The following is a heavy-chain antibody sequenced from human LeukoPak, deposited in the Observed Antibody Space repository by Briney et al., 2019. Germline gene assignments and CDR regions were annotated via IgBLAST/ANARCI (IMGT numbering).Heavy chain of an antibody. CDR1: DGSFSGYY. Sequence: SETLSLTCNVYDGSFSGYYCSWIRQPPGKGLEWIGEISHSGSANYNPSLKSRVTILLDTSKNQFSLNLSSVTAADTAVYYCARRSVTMVRGAKRGAFDIWGQGTMVTVSS. CDR2: ISHSGSA. V-gene: IGHV4-34*01. D-gene: IGHD3-10*01. CDR3: ARRSVTMVRGAKRGAFDI. J-gene: IGHJ3*02.